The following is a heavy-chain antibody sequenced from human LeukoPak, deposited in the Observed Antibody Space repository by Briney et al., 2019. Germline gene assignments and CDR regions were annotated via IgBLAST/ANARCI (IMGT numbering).Heavy chain of an antibody. J-gene: IGHJ4*02. CDR2: ISYDGSNK. D-gene: IGHD1-26*01. CDR3: ARDFGGSYVGY. Sequence: GGSLRLSCAASGFTFSSYGMHWVRQAPGKGLEWVAVISYDGSNKYYADSVKGRFTISRDNSKNTLYLQMNSLRAEDTAVYYCARDFGGSYVGYWGQGTLVTVSS. CDR1: GFTFSSYG. V-gene: IGHV3-30*03.